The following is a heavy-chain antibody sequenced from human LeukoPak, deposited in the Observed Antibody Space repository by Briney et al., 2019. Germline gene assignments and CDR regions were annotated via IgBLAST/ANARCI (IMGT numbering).Heavy chain of an antibody. CDR1: GFTFSDYS. CDR2: ISSTRSYI. V-gene: IGHV3-21*01. Sequence: GGSLRLSCAAAGFTFSDYSMNWVRQAPGKGLEWVSSISSTRSYISYADSVKGRFTIFRDNAKNSLYLQMNSLRDEDTAVYYCARGGHDYGDYWFDPWGRGTLVTVSS. CDR3: ARGGHDYGDYWFDP. J-gene: IGHJ5*02. D-gene: IGHD4-17*01.